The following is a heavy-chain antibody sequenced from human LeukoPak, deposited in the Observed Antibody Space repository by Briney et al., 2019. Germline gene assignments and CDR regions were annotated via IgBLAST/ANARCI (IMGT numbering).Heavy chain of an antibody. CDR1: GFTFSSYG. V-gene: IGHV3-30*03. CDR2: ISYDGSNK. D-gene: IGHD3-22*01. J-gene: IGHJ6*02. CDR3: ARDWTYYYDSSGYYTPYYYYYGMDV. Sequence: PGRSLRLSCAASGFTFSSYGMHWVRQAPGKGLEWVAVISYDGSNKYYADSVKGRFTISRDNSKNTLYLQMNSLRAEDTAVYYCARDWTYYYDSSGYYTPYYYYYGMDVWGQGTTVTVSS.